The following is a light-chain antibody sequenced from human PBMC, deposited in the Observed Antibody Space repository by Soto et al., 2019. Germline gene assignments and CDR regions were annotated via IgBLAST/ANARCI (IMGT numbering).Light chain of an antibody. CDR3: QQYNTWVRGT. J-gene: IGKJ2*01. V-gene: IGKV3-15*01. CDR2: GAS. CDR1: RSVTTS. Sequence: DIVMTQSPATLSVSPGERTTLSCRASRSVTTSLAWYQQKPGQAPRLLIYGASTRATGIPARFSGSGSGTEFTLTISSLQSEDFAVYYCQQYNTWVRGTFGQGTKLEIK.